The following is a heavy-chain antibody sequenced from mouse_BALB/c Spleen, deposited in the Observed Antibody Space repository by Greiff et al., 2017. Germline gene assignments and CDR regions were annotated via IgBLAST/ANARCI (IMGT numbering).Heavy chain of an antibody. CDR1: GYAFSSYW. CDR2: IYPGDGDT. D-gene: IGHD2-4*01. Sequence: QVQLKQSGAELVRPGSSVKISCKASGYAFSSYWMDWVKQRPGQGLEWIGQIYPGDGDTNYNGKFKGKATLTADKSSSTAYMQLSSLTSEDSAVYFCARCGGITTGRGYYAMDYWGQGTSVTVSS. CDR3: ARCGGITTGRGYYAMDY. V-gene: IGHV1-80*01. J-gene: IGHJ4*01.